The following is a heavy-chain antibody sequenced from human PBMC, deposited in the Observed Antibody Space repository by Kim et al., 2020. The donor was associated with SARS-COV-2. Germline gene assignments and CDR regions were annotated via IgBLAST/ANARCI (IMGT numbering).Heavy chain of an antibody. D-gene: IGHD2-8*01. V-gene: IGHV1-2*02. CDR3: SRGEAGVSDY. J-gene: IGHJ4*02. Sequence: ASVKVSCKASGYTFTGYYIHWVRQAPGQGLEWMGWINPISGGTNYAQKFQGRVTMTSDTSITTANMELNRLTADDTAVYFCSRGEAGVSDYWGQGTLVT. CDR1: GYTFTGYY. CDR2: INPISGGT.